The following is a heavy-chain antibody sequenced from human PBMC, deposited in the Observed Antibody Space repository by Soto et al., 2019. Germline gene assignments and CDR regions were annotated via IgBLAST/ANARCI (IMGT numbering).Heavy chain of an antibody. J-gene: IGHJ5*02. CDR3: ARRCMLGNWSDP. CDR1: GFTFSSYS. Sequence: GGSLRLSCAASGFTFSSYSMNWVRQAPGKGLEWVSSISSSSSYIYYADSVKGRFTISRDNAKNSLYLQMNSLRAEDTAVYYCARRCMLGNWSDPWGQGTLVTVSS. CDR2: ISSSSSYI. V-gene: IGHV3-21*01. D-gene: IGHD2-8*01.